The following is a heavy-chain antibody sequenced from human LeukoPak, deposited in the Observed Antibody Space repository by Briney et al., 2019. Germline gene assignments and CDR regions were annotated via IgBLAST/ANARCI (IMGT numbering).Heavy chain of an antibody. J-gene: IGHJ4*02. CDR3: ARGLGGEIVGAPRPNDY. CDR2: INPNSGGT. Sequence: ASVKVSCKASGYTFTGYYMLWVRQAPGQGLEWMGWINPNSGGTNYAQKFQRSVTMTRDTSISTAYRELSRLRSDDTAVYYCARGLGGEIVGAPRPNDYWGQGTLVTVSS. V-gene: IGHV1-2*02. CDR1: GYTFTGYY. D-gene: IGHD1-26*01.